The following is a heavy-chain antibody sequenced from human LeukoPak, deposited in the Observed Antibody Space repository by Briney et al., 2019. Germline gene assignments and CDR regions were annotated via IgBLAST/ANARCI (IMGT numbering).Heavy chain of an antibody. CDR2: ITSGGDYI. J-gene: IGHJ4*02. D-gene: IGHD3-9*01. V-gene: IGHV3-21*01. Sequence: GGSLRLSCAASGFTFNTFNMNWVRQAPGKGLEWVSSITSGGDYIYYADSVKGRFTTSRDNAKNSLSLQLNSLRVEDTVVYYCARGHYDVLAASYKWTPDYWGQETLVTVSS. CDR3: ARGHYDVLAASYKWTPDY. CDR1: GFTFNTFN.